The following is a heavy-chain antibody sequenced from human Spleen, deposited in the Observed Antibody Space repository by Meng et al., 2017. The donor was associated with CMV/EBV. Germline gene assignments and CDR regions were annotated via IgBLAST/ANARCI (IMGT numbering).Heavy chain of an antibody. Sequence: ASVKVSCKASGGTFSSYSFSWVRQAPGQGLEWMGWINPNSGGTNYAQKFQGRVTMTRDTSISTAYMELSRLRSDDTAVYYCATIPVGATPTDYWGQGTLVTVSS. CDR3: ATIPVGATPTDY. D-gene: IGHD1-26*01. CDR1: GGTFSSYS. V-gene: IGHV1-2*02. J-gene: IGHJ4*02. CDR2: INPNSGGT.